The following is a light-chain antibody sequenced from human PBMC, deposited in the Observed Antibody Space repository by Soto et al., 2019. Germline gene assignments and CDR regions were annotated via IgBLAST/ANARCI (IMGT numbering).Light chain of an antibody. V-gene: IGLV1-44*01. CDR1: SSNIGSNT. J-gene: IGLJ2*01. CDR2: SNN. CDR3: AAWDDSLNGQVV. Sequence: QSVLTQPPSASGTRGQRVTISCSGSSSNIGSNTVNWYQQLPGTAPKLLIYSNNQRPSGVPDRFSGSKSGTSASLAISGLQSEDEADYYCAAWDDSLNGQVVFGGGTKVTVL.